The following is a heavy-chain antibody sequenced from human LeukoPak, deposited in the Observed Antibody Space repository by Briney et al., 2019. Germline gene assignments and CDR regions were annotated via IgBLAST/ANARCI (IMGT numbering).Heavy chain of an antibody. V-gene: IGHV3-23*01. CDR1: GFTFSSYA. D-gene: IGHD5-18*01. Sequence: PGGSLGLSCAASGFTFSSYAMSWVRQAPGKGLEWVSAISGSGGSTYYADSVKGRFTISRDNSKNTLYLQMNSLRAEDTAVYYCAKDLNSYGYVNAFDYWGQGTLVTVSS. CDR2: ISGSGGST. CDR3: AKDLNSYGYVNAFDY. J-gene: IGHJ4*02.